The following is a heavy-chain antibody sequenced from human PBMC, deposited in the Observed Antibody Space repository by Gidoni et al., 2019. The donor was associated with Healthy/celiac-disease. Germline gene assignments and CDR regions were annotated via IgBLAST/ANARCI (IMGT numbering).Heavy chain of an antibody. D-gene: IGHD3-22*01. CDR2: IYYSGST. CDR3: ARDRGGYYYDSSGSWYAFDI. J-gene: IGHJ3*02. Sequence: QVQLQESGPGLVKPSQTLSLTCTVSGGSISSGGYYWSWIRQHPGKGLEWIGYIYYSGSTYYNPSLKSRVTISVDTSKNQFSLKLSSVTAADTAVYYCARDRGGYYYDSSGSWYAFDIWGQGTMVTVSS. V-gene: IGHV4-31*03. CDR1: GGSISSGGYY.